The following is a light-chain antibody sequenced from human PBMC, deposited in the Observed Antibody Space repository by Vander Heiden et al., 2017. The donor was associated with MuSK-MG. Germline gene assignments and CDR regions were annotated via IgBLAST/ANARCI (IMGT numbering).Light chain of an antibody. CDR3: QVWDSRSDHVV. J-gene: IGLJ2*01. CDR1: NIRTKS. V-gene: IGLV3-21*04. CDR2: YDG. Sequence: SYVLTQPPSVSVAPGQTARISCGGDNIRTKSVHWYQQKPGQAPVVVMYYDGVRPSGIPEGFSGSKAGNTATLASSGVEAGDEADYYCQVWDSRSDHVVFGGGTKLIVL.